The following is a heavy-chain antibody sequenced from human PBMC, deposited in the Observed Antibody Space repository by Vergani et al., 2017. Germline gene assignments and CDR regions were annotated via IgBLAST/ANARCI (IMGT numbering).Heavy chain of an antibody. V-gene: IGHV1-2*02. D-gene: IGHD4-17*01. CDR2: INPNTGGK. CDR3: ARVWTTVSFDAFDI. J-gene: IGHJ3*02. Sequence: QVQLVQSGAEVKKPGVSVKVSCKASGYTFTGYYIHWVRPAPGQGLELMGWINPNTGGKNYAQKFQGRVTVTRDTSISTADMEMSRLRSDDTAVYYCARVWTTVSFDAFDIWGQGTMVNVSS. CDR1: GYTFTGYY.